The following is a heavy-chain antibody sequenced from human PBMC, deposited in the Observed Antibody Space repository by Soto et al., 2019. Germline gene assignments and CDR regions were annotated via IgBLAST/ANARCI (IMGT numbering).Heavy chain of an antibody. CDR2: IWYDGSNK. Sequence: QVQLVESGGGVVQPGRSLRLSCAASGFTFSSYGMHWVRQAPGKGLEWVAVIWYDGSNKYYADSVKGRFTISRDNSKNTLYLQMNSLRAEDTAVYYCARDLVVTGAFDIWGQGTMVTVSS. CDR3: ARDLVVTGAFDI. D-gene: IGHD7-27*01. J-gene: IGHJ3*02. V-gene: IGHV3-33*01. CDR1: GFTFSSYG.